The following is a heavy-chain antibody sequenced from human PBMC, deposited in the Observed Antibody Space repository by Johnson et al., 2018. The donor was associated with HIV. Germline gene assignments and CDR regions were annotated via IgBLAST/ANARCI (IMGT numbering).Heavy chain of an antibody. CDR2: IYNAGNT. Sequence: VQLVESGGGLIQPGGSLRLSCAASGFTVDTNYISWVRQAPGKGLEWVSVIYNAGNTYHIDSVKSRFTLPRDYAKNTLFLQMNNRRVEDTAVYYCARQPWDAFDVGGRGTMVTVSS. CDR3: ARQPWDAFDV. V-gene: IGHV3-53*01. J-gene: IGHJ3*01. CDR1: GFTVDTNY.